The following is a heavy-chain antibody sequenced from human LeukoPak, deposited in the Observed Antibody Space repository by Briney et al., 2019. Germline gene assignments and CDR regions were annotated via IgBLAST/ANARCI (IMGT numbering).Heavy chain of an antibody. Sequence: PGGSLRLSCAASGFTFSSYEMNWVRQAPGKGLEWVSVIYSGGSTYYADSVKGRFTISRDNSKNTLYLQMNSLRAEDTAVYYCAREIGGWSDYWGQGTLVTVSS. CDR2: IYSGGST. CDR3: AREIGGWSDY. D-gene: IGHD6-19*01. CDR1: GFTFSSYE. V-gene: IGHV3-53*01. J-gene: IGHJ4*02.